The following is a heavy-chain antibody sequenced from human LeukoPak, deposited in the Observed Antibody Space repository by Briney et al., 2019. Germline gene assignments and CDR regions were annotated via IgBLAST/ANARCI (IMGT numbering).Heavy chain of an antibody. J-gene: IGHJ5*02. V-gene: IGHV1-24*01. Sequence: ASAKVSCKVSGYTLTELSMHWVRQAPGKGLEWMGGLDPEDGETIYAQKFQGRVTMTEDTSTDTAYMELSSLRSEDTAVYYCATTPYDIFSLNVGFDPWGQGTLVTVSS. CDR3: ATTPYDIFSLNVGFDP. CDR2: LDPEDGET. D-gene: IGHD3-9*01. CDR1: GYTLTELS.